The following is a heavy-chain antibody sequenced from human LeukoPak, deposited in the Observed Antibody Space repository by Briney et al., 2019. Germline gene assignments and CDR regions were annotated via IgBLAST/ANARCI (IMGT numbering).Heavy chain of an antibody. Sequence: GGSLRLSCAASGFTFSDYYMSWIRQAPGKRLEWVAYISSSGNTRYYADSVKGRFTISRDNSKNTLYLQMNSLRAEDTAVYYCANLGREGDWFDPWGQGTLVTVSS. CDR3: ANLGREGDWFDP. CDR1: GFTFSDYY. D-gene: IGHD3-10*01. J-gene: IGHJ5*02. V-gene: IGHV3-11*01. CDR2: ISSSGNTR.